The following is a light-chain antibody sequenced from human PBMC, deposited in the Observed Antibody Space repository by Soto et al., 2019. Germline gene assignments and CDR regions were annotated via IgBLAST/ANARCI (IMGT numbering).Light chain of an antibody. CDR2: GAS. J-gene: IGKJ2*01. V-gene: IGKV3-20*01. CDR1: QSVSSSY. CDR3: QQYGSSSHT. Sequence: EIVLTQSPGTLSLSPGERATLSCRASQSVSSSYLAWYQQKPGQAPRLLIYGASSRATGIPDRFSGSGSGTDFTLTISRLEPEDFAVYHCQQYGSSSHTFGQGTKLEIK.